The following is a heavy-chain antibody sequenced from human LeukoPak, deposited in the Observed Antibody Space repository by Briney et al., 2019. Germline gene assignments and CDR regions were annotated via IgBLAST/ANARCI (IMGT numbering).Heavy chain of an antibody. V-gene: IGHV3-21*01. D-gene: IGHD4-17*01. CDR2: ISSSSYI. Sequence: GGSLRLSCAASGFTFSSYSMNWVRQAPGKGLEWVSSISSSSYIYYADSVKGRFTISRDNAKNSLYLQMNSLRAEDTAVYYCARDTRVATVRSYYFDYWGQGTLVTVSS. J-gene: IGHJ4*02. CDR1: GFTFSSYS. CDR3: ARDTRVATVRSYYFDY.